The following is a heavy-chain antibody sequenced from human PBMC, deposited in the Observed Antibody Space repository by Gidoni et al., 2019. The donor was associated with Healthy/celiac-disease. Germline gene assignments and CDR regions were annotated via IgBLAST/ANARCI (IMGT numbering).Heavy chain of an antibody. CDR1: GFPFSSYG. V-gene: IGHV3-30*03. CDR2: RSYDGSNK. Sequence: QVQLVESGGGVFQPGRSLRLSCAASGFPFSSYGMHWVRQAPGKGLEWVAVRSYDGSNKYYADSVKGRFTISRDNSKNTLYLQMNSLRAEDTAVYYCARDPGVVVVINYWYFDLWGRGTLVTVSS. J-gene: IGHJ2*01. CDR3: ARDPGVVVVINYWYFDL. D-gene: IGHD3-22*01.